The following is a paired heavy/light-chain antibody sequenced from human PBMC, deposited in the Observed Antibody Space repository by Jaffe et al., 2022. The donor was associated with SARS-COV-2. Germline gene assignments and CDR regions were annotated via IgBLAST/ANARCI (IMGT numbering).Heavy chain of an antibody. Sequence: QVQLVQSGAEVKKPGASVKVSCKASGYTFTGYYMHWVRQAPGQGLEWMGWINPNSGGTNYAQKFQGRVTMTRDTSISTAYMELSRLRSDDTAVYYCARDRADCSYSSGCTEFDYWGQGTLVTVSS. V-gene: IGHV1-2*02. D-gene: IGHD6-19*01. CDR1: GYTFTGYY. J-gene: IGHJ4*02. CDR2: INPNSGGT. CDR3: ARDRADCSYSSGCTEFDY.
Light chain of an antibody. CDR3: QAWDSLDVV. CDR2: QDS. CDR1: KLGDKY. V-gene: IGLV3-1*01. Sequence: SYELTQPPSVSVSPGQTASITCSGDKLGDKYACWYQQKPGQSPVLVIYQDSKRPSGIPERFSGSNSGNTATLTISGTQAMDEADYYCQAWDSLDVVFGGGTKLTVL. J-gene: IGLJ2*01.